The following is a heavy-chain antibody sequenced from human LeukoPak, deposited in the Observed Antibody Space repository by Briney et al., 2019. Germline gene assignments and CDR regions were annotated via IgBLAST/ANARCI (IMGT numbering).Heavy chain of an antibody. CDR2: IPYDGSNK. CDR3: TKRPVAATGLNYFDY. V-gene: IGHV3-30*18. D-gene: IGHD6-13*01. CDR1: GFTFSTYG. Sequence: GGSLRLSCAASGFTFSTYGMHWVRQAPGKGLEWVAVIPYDGSNKYYADSVKGRFTISRDNSKNTLYLQMNSLRADDTAVYYCTKRPVAATGLNYFDYWGQGALVTVSS. J-gene: IGHJ4*02.